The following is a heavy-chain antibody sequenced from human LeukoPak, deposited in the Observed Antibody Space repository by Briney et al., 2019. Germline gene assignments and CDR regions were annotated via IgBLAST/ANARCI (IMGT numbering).Heavy chain of an antibody. J-gene: IGHJ4*02. D-gene: IGHD2-2*01. Sequence: GGSLRLSCAASAITFSTYAMSWVRQAPGKGLECVSVISGGAGSTYYADSVKGRFTISRDNSKNTLYLQMNSLKTEDTAVYYCTTDPVCPGGSGCIVVVPAATLDYWGQGTLVTVSS. CDR3: TTDPVCPGGSGCIVVVPAATLDY. CDR2: ISGGAGST. CDR1: AITFSTYA. V-gene: IGHV3-23*01.